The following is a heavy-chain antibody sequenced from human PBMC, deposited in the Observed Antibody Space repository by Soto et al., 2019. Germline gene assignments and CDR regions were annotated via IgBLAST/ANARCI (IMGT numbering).Heavy chain of an antibody. CDR1: GFTFSSYW. Sequence: GGSLRLSCAASGFTFSSYWMSWVRQAPEKGLEWVANIKQDGNDLYFVDSVKGRFTISRDNSKNSLYLHMNSLRAEDTAVYYCAKAGYCSSATCATRYYYMDVWGKGTTVTVSS. CDR3: AKAGYCSSATCATRYYYMDV. V-gene: IGHV3-7*03. D-gene: IGHD2-2*01. J-gene: IGHJ6*03. CDR2: IKQDGNDL.